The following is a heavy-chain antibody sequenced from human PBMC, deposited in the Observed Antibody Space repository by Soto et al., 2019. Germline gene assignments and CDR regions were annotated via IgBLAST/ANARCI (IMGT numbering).Heavy chain of an antibody. CDR2: TYYRSKWYF. J-gene: IGHJ6*03. Sequence: SQSLSLTFAISGDNISSNRAGWNWIKPTPSRGLEWLGRTYYRSKWYFNYAVSVESRITINPDTSKNQFSLQLSSVTPDDTAVYYCARGSWDDVSGHYYMDVWGKGTTVTVSS. V-gene: IGHV6-1*01. D-gene: IGHD1-1*01. CDR1: GDNISSNRAG. CDR3: ARGSWDDVSGHYYMDV.